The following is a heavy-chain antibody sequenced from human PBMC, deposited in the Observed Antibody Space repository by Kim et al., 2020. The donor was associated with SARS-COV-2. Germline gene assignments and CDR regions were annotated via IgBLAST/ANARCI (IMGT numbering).Heavy chain of an antibody. J-gene: IGHJ4*01. CDR2: INHSGST. D-gene: IGHD3-22*01. Sequence: SETLSLTCAVYGGSFSGYYWSWIRQPPGKGLEWIGEINHSGSTNYNPSLKSRVTISVDTSKNQLSLKLRSLTAADTAVYYWSRGQPDYYDSSGYYEAFD. CDR1: GGSFSGYY. V-gene: IGHV4-34*01. CDR3: SRGQPDYYDSSGYYEAFD.